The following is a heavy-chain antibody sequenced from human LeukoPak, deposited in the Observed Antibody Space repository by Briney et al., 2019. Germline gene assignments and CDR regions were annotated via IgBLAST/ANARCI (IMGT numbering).Heavy chain of an antibody. CDR3: AKIGCSSTSCKDY. CDR1: GFTFSSYG. V-gene: IGHV3-30*02. D-gene: IGHD2-2*01. Sequence: GGSLRLSCAASGFTFSSYGMHWVRQAPGKGLEWVAFIRYDGSNKYYADSVKGRFTISRDNSKNTLYLQMNSLRAEDTAVYYCAKIGCSSTSCKDYWGQGTLVTVSS. J-gene: IGHJ4*02. CDR2: IRYDGSNK.